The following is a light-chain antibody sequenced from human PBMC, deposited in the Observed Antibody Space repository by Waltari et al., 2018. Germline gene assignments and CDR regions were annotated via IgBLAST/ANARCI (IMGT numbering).Light chain of an antibody. CDR1: QSVGRT. Sequence: EIVLTQSPGTLSLSPGERATISCRASQSVGRTLAWYQQKPGQAPRLLIYGASNRATGTPDRFSCSGSGTDFSLTISRLDPADFAVYYCQHYVRLPVAFGQGTTVEIK. CDR2: GAS. V-gene: IGKV3-20*01. J-gene: IGKJ1*01. CDR3: QHYVRLPVA.